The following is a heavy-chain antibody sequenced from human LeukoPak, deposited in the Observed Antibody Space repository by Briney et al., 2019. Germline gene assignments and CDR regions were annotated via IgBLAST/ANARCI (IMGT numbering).Heavy chain of an antibody. D-gene: IGHD3-3*01. V-gene: IGHV1-2*02. CDR1: GYTFTGYY. Sequence: ASVKVSCKASGYTFTGYYMHWVRQAPGQGLEWMGWINPNSGGTNYAQKFQGRVTMTRDTSISTAYMELSRLRSDDTAVYYCARDRDLEWFASGAYYYYGMDVWGQGTTVTVSS. CDR3: ARDRDLEWFASGAYYYYGMDV. J-gene: IGHJ6*02. CDR2: INPNSGGT.